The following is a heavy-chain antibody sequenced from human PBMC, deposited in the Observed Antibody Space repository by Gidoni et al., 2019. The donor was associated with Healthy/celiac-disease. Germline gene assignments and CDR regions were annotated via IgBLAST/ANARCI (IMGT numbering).Heavy chain of an antibody. CDR2: ISGRGGST. Sequence: EVQLLESGGGLVQPGGSLRLSCAASGFTLSSYAMSWVRQAPGKGLEWFSAISGRGGSTYYADSVKGRFTISRDNSKNTLYLQMNSLRAEDTAVYYCAKDLAVGAPTAGDYWGQGTLVTVSS. J-gene: IGHJ4*02. CDR3: AKDLAVGAPTAGDY. D-gene: IGHD1-26*01. V-gene: IGHV3-23*01. CDR1: GFTLSSYA.